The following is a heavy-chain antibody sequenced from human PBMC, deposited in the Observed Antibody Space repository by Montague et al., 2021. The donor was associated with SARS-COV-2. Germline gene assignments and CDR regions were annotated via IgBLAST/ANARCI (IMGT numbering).Heavy chain of an antibody. CDR3: ARVLGGHYGMDV. J-gene: IGHJ6*02. Sequence: FLRLSCAASGFTFSSYAMHWVRQAPGKGLEWVAVISYDGSNKYYADSVKGRFTISRDNSKNTLYLQMNSLRAEDTAVYYCARVLGGHYGMDVWGQGTTVTVSS. V-gene: IGHV3-30-3*01. D-gene: IGHD2/OR15-2a*01. CDR2: ISYDGSNK. CDR1: GFTFSSYA.